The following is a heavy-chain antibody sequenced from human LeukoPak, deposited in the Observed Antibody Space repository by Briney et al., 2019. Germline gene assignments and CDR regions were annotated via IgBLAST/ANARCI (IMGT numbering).Heavy chain of an antibody. CDR2: MNPNSGNT. J-gene: IGHJ4*02. Sequence: GASVKVSCKASGYTFTGYYMHWVRQAPAQGLEWMGWMNPNSGNTGYAQKFQGRVTITRNTSISTAYMELSSLRSEDTAVYYCARASGQLSDYWGQGTLVTVSS. V-gene: IGHV1-8*03. CDR1: GYTFTGYY. D-gene: IGHD5-18*01. CDR3: ARASGQLSDY.